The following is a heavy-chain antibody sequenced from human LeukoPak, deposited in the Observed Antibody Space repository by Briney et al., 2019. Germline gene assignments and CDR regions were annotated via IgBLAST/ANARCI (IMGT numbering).Heavy chain of an antibody. Sequence: ASVKVSCTASGGTFSSYAISWVRQAPGQGLEWMGGIIPIFGTANYAQKFQGRVTITADESTSTAYMELSSLRSEDTAVYYCARDDLYYDFWSGYGSRYYYGMDVWGQGTTVTVSS. J-gene: IGHJ6*02. D-gene: IGHD3-3*01. V-gene: IGHV1-69*13. CDR3: ARDDLYYDFWSGYGSRYYYGMDV. CDR2: IIPIFGTA. CDR1: GGTFSSYA.